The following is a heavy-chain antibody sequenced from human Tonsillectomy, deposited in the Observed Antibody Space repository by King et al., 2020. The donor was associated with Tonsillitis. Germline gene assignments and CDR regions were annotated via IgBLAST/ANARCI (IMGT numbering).Heavy chain of an antibody. CDR1: GFTFGDYA. CDR3: TRDPRALTTQYYYYYYMDV. CDR2: IRSKGYGGTT. Sequence: VQLVESGGGLVQPGRSLRLSCTSSGFTFGDYAMSWVRQAPGKGLEWVSFIRSKGYGGTTEYAASVKGRFTISRDDSKIIAYLQMNSLKTEDTAIYYCTRDPRALTTQYYYYYYMDVWGKGTTVTVSS. J-gene: IGHJ6*03. V-gene: IGHV3-49*04. D-gene: IGHD4-11*01.